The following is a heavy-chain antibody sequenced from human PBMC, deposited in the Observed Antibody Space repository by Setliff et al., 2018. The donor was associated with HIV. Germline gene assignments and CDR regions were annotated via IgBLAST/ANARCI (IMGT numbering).Heavy chain of an antibody. CDR2: IYYSGST. CDR3: ARASYSYDSTGYLY. Sequence: SETLSLTCTVSGGSISSGGYYWSWIRQHPGKGLEWIGYIYYSGSTDYNPSLKSRVTISVDPSKNQFSLKMNSVTAADTAVYYCARASYSYDSTGYLYWGQGTLVTVPS. V-gene: IGHV4-31*03. D-gene: IGHD3-22*01. CDR1: GGSISSGGYY. J-gene: IGHJ4*02.